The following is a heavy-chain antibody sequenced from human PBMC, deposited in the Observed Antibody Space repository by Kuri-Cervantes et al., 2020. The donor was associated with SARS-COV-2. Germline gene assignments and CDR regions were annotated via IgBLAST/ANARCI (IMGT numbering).Heavy chain of an antibody. J-gene: IGHJ6*02. CDR2: ISYDGSNK. D-gene: IGHD2-2*01. CDR1: GFNFSRTD. CDR3: ARVKRGDIVVVPAAIFSYYYYGMDV. Sequence: GGSLRLSCAASGFNFSRTDMHWVRQAPGKGLEWVAFISYDGSNKYYADSVKGRFTISRDNSKNTLYLQMNSLRAEDTAVYYCARVKRGDIVVVPAAIFSYYYYGMDVWGQGTTVTVSS. V-gene: IGHV3-30*03.